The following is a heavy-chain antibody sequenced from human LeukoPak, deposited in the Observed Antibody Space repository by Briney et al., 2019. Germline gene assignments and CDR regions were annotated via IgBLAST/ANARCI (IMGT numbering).Heavy chain of an antibody. Sequence: PGGSLRLSCAASGFTFSSFNMNWVRQAPGKGLEWVSSISSSSTYIYYADSVKGRFTISRDNAKTSLYLQVNSLSAEDTAVYYCAKAYLTGIDAFDIWGQGTMVTVSS. D-gene: IGHD7-27*01. CDR3: AKAYLTGIDAFDI. CDR1: GFTFSSFN. J-gene: IGHJ3*02. V-gene: IGHV3-21*01. CDR2: ISSSSTYI.